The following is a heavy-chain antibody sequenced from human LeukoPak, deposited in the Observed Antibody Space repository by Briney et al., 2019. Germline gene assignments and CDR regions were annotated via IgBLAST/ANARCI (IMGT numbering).Heavy chain of an antibody. CDR2: VWHDGSNK. CDR1: GFTFSSYA. J-gene: IGHJ4*02. D-gene: IGHD3-10*01. V-gene: IGHV3-33*01. Sequence: PGRSLSLSCTAPGFTFSSYAIHWIRQAPGKGLEWVALVWHDGSNKYYADSVKGRFTISRYNSKNTVYLQMNSLRAEDTAVYYCARELFGSGSCPDYWGQGTLVTVSS. CDR3: ARELFGSGSCPDY.